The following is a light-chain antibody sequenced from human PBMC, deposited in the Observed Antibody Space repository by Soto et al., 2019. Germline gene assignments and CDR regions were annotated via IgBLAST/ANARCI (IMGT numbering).Light chain of an antibody. CDR1: QSVYSY. CDR3: QHRNDCPFT. Sequence: EVVLTQSPATLSLSPGERATLSCRASQSVYSYLAWYQQKPGQPPRLLLSDVSNRATGLHARISGSGYGTHFALTISSLEPEDFAVYCCQHRNDCPFTFGGGTKVEIK. J-gene: IGKJ4*01. V-gene: IGKV3-11*01. CDR2: DVS.